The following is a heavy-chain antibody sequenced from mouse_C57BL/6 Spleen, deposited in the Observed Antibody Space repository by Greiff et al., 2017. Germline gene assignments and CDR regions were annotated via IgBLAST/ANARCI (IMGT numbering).Heavy chain of an antibody. Sequence: VQLQQPGAELVKPGASVKLSCKASGYTFTSYWMHWVKQRPGQGLEWIGMIHPNSGSTNYNEKFKSKATLTVDKSSSTAYMQLSSLTSEDSAVYYCASNYDYGYFDYWGQGTTLTVSS. V-gene: IGHV1-64*01. CDR2: IHPNSGST. J-gene: IGHJ2*01. CDR3: ASNYDYGYFDY. D-gene: IGHD2-4*01. CDR1: GYTFTSYW.